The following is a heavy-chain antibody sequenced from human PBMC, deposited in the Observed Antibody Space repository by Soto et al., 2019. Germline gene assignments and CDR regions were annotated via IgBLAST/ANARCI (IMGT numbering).Heavy chain of an antibody. Sequence: PGGSVRLSCAASGFTFSDYYMSWIRQAPGKGLEWVSYISTSSTSTNYADSMKGRFTISRDNAKNSLYLQMNSLRAEDTAVYYCARDNGGTFDYWGQGTLVTVSS. V-gene: IGHV3-11*05. D-gene: IGHD2-8*01. CDR3: ARDNGGTFDY. CDR2: ISTSSTST. J-gene: IGHJ4*02. CDR1: GFTFSDYY.